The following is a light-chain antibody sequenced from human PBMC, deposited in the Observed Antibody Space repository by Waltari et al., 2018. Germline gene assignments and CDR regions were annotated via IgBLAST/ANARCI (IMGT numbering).Light chain of an antibody. J-gene: IGLJ2*01. CDR3: ASYSSTTTLV. Sequence: QSSLTQPASVSGSPGQSITIPCGGISSHVGGYDYVPWYQQHPAKAPNLLLYDVNNRPSGVSHRFYGSKSGNAASLTISGLRAEDEADYYCASYSSTTTLVFGGGTKLTV. V-gene: IGLV2-14*03. CDR1: SSHVGGYDY. CDR2: DVN.